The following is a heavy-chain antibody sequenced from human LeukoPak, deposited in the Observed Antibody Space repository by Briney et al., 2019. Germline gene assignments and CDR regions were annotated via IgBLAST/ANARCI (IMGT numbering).Heavy chain of an antibody. CDR2: ISYDGNNK. V-gene: IGHV3-30-3*01. CDR3: ARDSAARLSYYYYYMDV. J-gene: IGHJ6*03. CDR1: GFNFSSSA. D-gene: IGHD6-6*01. Sequence: GGSLRLSCAASGFNFSSSAIHWVRQAPGKGLEWVAVISYDGNNKYYADAVKGRFTISRDNSKNTLYLQMNSLRAEDTAVYYCARDSAARLSYYYYYMDVWGTGTTVTVSS.